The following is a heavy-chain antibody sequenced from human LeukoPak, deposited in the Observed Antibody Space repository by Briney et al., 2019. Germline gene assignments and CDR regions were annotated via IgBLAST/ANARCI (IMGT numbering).Heavy chain of an antibody. Sequence: PGGSLRLSCAASGFTFSSYWMSWVRQAPGKGLEWVANIKQDGSEKYYVDSVKGRFTISRDNAKNSLYLQMNSQRAEDTAVYYCARASSSWYRSASSYYYYGMDVWGQGTTVTVSS. D-gene: IGHD6-13*01. J-gene: IGHJ6*02. CDR3: ARASSSWYRSASSYYYYGMDV. CDR1: GFTFSSYW. CDR2: IKQDGSEK. V-gene: IGHV3-7*01.